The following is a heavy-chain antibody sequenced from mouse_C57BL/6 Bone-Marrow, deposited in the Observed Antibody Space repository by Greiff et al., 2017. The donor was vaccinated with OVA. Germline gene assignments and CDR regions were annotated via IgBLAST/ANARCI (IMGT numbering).Heavy chain of an antibody. J-gene: IGHJ2*01. V-gene: IGHV1-55*01. D-gene: IGHD1-1*01. CDR2: IYPGSGST. CDR1: GYTFTSYW. Sequence: QVQLQQPGAELVKPGASVKMSCKASGYTFTSYWITWVKQRPGQGLEWIGDIYPGSGSTNYNEKFKSKATLTVDTSSSTAYMQLSILTSEDSAVYYCARGDYYGSGRNFDYWGQGTTLTVSS. CDR3: ARGDYYGSGRNFDY.